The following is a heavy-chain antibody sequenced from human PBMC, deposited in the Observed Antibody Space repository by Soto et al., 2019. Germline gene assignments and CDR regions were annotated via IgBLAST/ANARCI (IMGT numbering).Heavy chain of an antibody. Sequence: EVQLVESGGGLVQPGGSLRLSCAASGFTFSSYGMSWVRQAPGKGLEWVANIKQDGSEKYYVDSVKGRFTISRDNAKNALYLQMNSLRAEDTAVYYCARERLAVAGTSYYSYGMDVWGQGTTVTVSS. CDR2: IKQDGSEK. CDR1: GFTFSSYG. V-gene: IGHV3-7*01. D-gene: IGHD6-19*01. J-gene: IGHJ6*02. CDR3: ARERLAVAGTSYYSYGMDV.